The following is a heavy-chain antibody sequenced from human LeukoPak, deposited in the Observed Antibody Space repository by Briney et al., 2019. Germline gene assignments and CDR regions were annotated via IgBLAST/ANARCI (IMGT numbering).Heavy chain of an antibody. CDR1: GFTFSNYA. V-gene: IGHV3-64*01. Sequence: PGGSLRLSCAASGFTFSNYAMHWGRQAPGKGLEYVSTISSNGVSTYYANSVKGRFTISRDNSKNTLYLQMGSLRAEDMAVYYCARGPPDYYYYGMDVWGQGTTVTVSS. CDR2: ISSNGVST. J-gene: IGHJ6*02. CDR3: ARGPPDYYYYGMDV.